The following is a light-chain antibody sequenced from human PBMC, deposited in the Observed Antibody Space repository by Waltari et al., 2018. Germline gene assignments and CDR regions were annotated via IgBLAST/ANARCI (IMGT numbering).Light chain of an antibody. CDR3: MQGTRRPYT. Sequence: VMTQSPVSLSVTLGQAASISCKSSQSLVPVDGNTYLNWFHQRPGPSPRGLIYCVFTRGSGVPDRFSGIGSGTDFTLRISRVEAEDVGVYYCMQGTRRPYTFGQGTQLDIK. CDR2: CVF. CDR1: QSLVPVDGNTY. J-gene: IGKJ2*01. V-gene: IGKV2-30*02.